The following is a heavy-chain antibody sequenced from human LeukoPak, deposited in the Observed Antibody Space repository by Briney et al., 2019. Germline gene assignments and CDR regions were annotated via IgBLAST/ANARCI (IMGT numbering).Heavy chain of an antibody. J-gene: IGHJ6*02. CDR2: IKQDGSEK. D-gene: IGHD3-10*01. V-gene: IGHV3-7*01. CDR1: GFTFSSYW. Sequence: PGGSLRLSCAASGFTFSSYWMSWVRQAPGKGLEWVANIKQDGSEKYYVDSVKGRFPISRDNAKNSLYLQMNSLRAEDTVVYYCARDFDGSAPYYYYGMDVWGQGTTVTVSS. CDR3: ARDFDGSAPYYYYGMDV.